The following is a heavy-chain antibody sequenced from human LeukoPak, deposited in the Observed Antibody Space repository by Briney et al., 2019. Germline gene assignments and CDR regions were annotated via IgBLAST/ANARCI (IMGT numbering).Heavy chain of an antibody. J-gene: IGHJ4*02. CDR2: MNPNSGNT. D-gene: IGHD2-15*01. Sequence: ASVKVSCKASGYTFTSYDINWVRQATGQGLEWMGWMNPNSGNTGYAQKFQGRVTMTRNTSISTAHMELSSLRSEDTAVYYCARTPAPRGGSRRPHFDSGGREPLVTVS. CDR3: ARTPAPRGGSRRPHFDS. V-gene: IGHV1-8*01. CDR1: GYTFTSYD.